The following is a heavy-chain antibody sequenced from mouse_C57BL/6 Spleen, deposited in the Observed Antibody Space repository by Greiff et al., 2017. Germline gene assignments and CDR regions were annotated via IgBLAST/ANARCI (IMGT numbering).Heavy chain of an antibody. CDR1: GYTFTDYN. CDR2: INPNNGGT. D-gene: IGHD2-3*01. J-gene: IGHJ3*01. V-gene: IGHV1-22*01. Sequence: EVKLVESGPELVKPGASVKMSCKASGYTFTDYNMHWVKQSHGKSLEWIGYINPNNGGTSYNQKFKGKATLTVNKSSSTAYMELRSLTSEDSAVYYCARVGDGYPFAYWGQGTLVTVSA. CDR3: ARVGDGYPFAY.